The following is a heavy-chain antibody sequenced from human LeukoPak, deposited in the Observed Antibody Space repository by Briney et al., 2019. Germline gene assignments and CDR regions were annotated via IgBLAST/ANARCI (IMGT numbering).Heavy chain of an antibody. Sequence: GGSLRLSCAAAGFTVRSYWRHWIRQAPGKGLVWVSRIKSDGSSTSYADSVKGRFTISRDNAKNTLYLQMNSLRAEDTAVYYCSRSPYLHYSGSYDYFDYWGQGTLVTVSS. D-gene: IGHD1-26*01. V-gene: IGHV3-74*01. CDR2: IKSDGSST. CDR3: SRSPYLHYSGSYDYFDY. J-gene: IGHJ4*02. CDR1: GFTVRSYW.